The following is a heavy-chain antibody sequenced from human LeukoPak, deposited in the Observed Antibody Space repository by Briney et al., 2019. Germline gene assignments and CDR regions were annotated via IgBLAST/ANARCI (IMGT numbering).Heavy chain of an antibody. CDR1: GFTFSSYA. D-gene: IGHD1-26*01. CDR3: AREFGVGATTAFGY. V-gene: IGHV3-30*04. J-gene: IGHJ4*02. CDR2: ISYDGSNK. Sequence: RSLRLSCAASGFTFSSYAMHWVRQAPGKGLEWVAVISYDGSNKYYADSVKGRFTISRDNSKNTLYLQMNSLRAEDTAVYYCAREFGVGATTAFGYWGQGTLVTVSS.